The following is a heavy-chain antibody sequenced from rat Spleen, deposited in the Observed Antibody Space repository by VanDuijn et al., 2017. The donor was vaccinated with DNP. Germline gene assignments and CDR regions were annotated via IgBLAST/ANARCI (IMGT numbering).Heavy chain of an antibody. CDR3: SRDLHYGYNYAFDF. V-gene: IGHV5-58*01. D-gene: IGHD1-9*01. CDR1: GFTFSSYW. J-gene: IGHJ2*01. CDR2: INTDGGRT. Sequence: EVQLVETGGGLVQPGRSLKLSCVASGFTFSSYWMYWVRQAPGKGLEWVASINTDGGRTYYPDSVKGRFTIFRDNAKGTLYLQMSSLRSEDTAIYYCSRDLHYGYNYAFDFWGQGVMVTVSS.